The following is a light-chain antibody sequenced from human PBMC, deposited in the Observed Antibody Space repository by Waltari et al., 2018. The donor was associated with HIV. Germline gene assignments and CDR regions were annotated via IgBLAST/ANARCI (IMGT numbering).Light chain of an antibody. CDR2: DDV. CDR1: NIRTKS. CDR3: QVWDSGSEPPVL. J-gene: IGLJ3*02. Sequence: SYVLTQPPSVSVAPGQTARLTCGGNNIRTKSVHWYQQKPGQAPVLVVFDDVDRPSGIPERFSGSNSGNMATLTISRVEAGDEADYYCQVWDSGSEPPVLFGGGTKLTVL. V-gene: IGLV3-21*02.